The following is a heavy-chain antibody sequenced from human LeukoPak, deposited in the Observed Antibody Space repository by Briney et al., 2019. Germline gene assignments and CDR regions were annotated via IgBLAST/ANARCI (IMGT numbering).Heavy chain of an antibody. CDR3: ARGLGWKVTPMGLFYMDV. V-gene: IGHV4-34*01. CDR1: GGSFSGYD. D-gene: IGHD1-1*01. CDR2: INYGGDT. Sequence: SETLSLTCGVDGGSFSGYDWTWVRQPPGKGLECTGQINYGGDTNYNPSLKSRVTISVDTSKNQFSLKVTAVTAADTAVYYCARGLGWKVTPMGLFYMDVWGEGATVTVSS. J-gene: IGHJ6*03.